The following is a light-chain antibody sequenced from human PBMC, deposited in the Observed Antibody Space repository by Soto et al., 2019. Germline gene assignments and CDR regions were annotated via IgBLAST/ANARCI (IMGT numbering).Light chain of an antibody. J-gene: IGKJ4*01. V-gene: IGKV3-15*01. CDR3: QQYNNWPPT. CDR2: GAS. Sequence: EIVMTQSPVTLSVSPGERATLSCRASQSVSRELVWYQQKPGQAPRLLIYGASTRATGIPARFSGSGSGTEFTLTISSLQSEDFAVYYCQQYNNWPPTFGGGTKVDI. CDR1: QSVSRE.